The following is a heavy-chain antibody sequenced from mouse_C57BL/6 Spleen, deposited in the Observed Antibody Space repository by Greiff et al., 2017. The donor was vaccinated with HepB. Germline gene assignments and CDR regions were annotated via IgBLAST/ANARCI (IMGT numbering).Heavy chain of an antibody. CDR1: GFTFSDYG. CDR3: ARPPYGSSSWFAF. Sequence: EVKLEESGGGLVKPGGSLKLSCAASGFTFSDYGMHWVRQAPEKGLAWVAYISSGSSTIYYADTVKGRFTISSDNAKNTLFLQMTSLRSEDTAMYYCARPPYGSSSWFAFWGQGTLVTVSA. J-gene: IGHJ3*01. D-gene: IGHD1-1*01. CDR2: ISSGSSTI. V-gene: IGHV5-17*01.